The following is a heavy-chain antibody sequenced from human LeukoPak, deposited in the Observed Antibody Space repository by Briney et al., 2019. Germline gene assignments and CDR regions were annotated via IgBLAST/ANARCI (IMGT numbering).Heavy chain of an antibody. J-gene: IGHJ4*02. CDR2: IRNDGRNK. Sequence: GGSLRLSCAVSGFTFSSNGMYWVRQAPGKGLEGVAFIRNDGRNKYYTDSVKGRFTISRDNSKKTLYLQMNSLRAEDTAVYYCAKDLNYGDLLDYWGQGTLVTVSS. V-gene: IGHV3-30*02. CDR1: GFTFSSNG. CDR3: AKDLNYGDLLDY. D-gene: IGHD4-17*01.